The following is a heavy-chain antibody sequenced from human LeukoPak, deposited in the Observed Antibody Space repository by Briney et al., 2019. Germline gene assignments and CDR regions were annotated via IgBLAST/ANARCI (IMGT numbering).Heavy chain of an antibody. CDR3: ARGLASYDSSGYHFDY. J-gene: IGHJ4*02. CDR2: INHSGST. D-gene: IGHD3-22*01. Sequence: SETLSLTCAVYGGSFSGYYWSWIRQPPGRGLEWIGEINHSGSTNYNPSLKSRVTISVDTSKNQFSLKLSSVTAADTAVYYCARGLASYDSSGYHFDYWGQGTLVTVSS. V-gene: IGHV4-34*01. CDR1: GGSFSGYY.